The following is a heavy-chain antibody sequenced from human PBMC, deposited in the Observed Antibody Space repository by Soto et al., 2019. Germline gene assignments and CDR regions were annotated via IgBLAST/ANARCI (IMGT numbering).Heavy chain of an antibody. CDR2: IYGSGRGI. J-gene: IGHJ6*02. CDR3: ARDAGSDRMYGMDV. D-gene: IGHD6-19*01. CDR1: GLPHSNFA. V-gene: IGHV3-23*01. Sequence: EVRLLESGGGLVQPGGSLRLSCSASGLPHSNFAMMWVRQAPGKGLECVSGIYGSGRGIEYADSVKGRFTISRDNSKNTVYLQMTDLRADDTAVYYCARDAGSDRMYGMDVWGQGTTVTVSS.